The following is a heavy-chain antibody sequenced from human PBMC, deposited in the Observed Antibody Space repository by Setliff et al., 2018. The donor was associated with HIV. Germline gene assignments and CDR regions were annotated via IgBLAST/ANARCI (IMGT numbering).Heavy chain of an antibody. CDR2: IHTTGST. J-gene: IGHJ5*02. D-gene: IGHD3-16*01. CDR1: GDSISSGSYY. V-gene: IGHV4-61*09. Sequence: TLSLTCSVSGDSISSGSYYWSWTRLPAGKGLEWIGQIHTTGSTNYNPSLKSRVTISIDTSKNQFSLKLNSVTATDTAVYYCAKRTFGSGRFDPWGQGTLVTVSS. CDR3: AKRTFGSGRFDP.